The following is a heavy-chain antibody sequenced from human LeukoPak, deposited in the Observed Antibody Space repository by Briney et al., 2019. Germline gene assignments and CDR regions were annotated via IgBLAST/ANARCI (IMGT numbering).Heavy chain of an antibody. CDR3: ARRAKTERGHSYGLDF. CDR1: GGTFSSYA. J-gene: IGHJ4*02. V-gene: IGHV1-69*05. CDR2: IIPIFGTA. Sequence: ASVKVSCKASGGTFSSYAISWVRQAPGQGLEWMGGIIPIFGTANYAQKLQGRVTMTTDTSTSTAYMELRSLRSDDTAVYYCARRAKTERGHSYGLDFWGQGTLVTVSP. D-gene: IGHD5-18*01.